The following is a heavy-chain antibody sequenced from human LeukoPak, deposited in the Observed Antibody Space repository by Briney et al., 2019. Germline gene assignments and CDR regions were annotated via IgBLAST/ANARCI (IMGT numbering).Heavy chain of an antibody. D-gene: IGHD3-16*01. CDR1: GGTFSSFS. CDR2: IIPIFGTA. V-gene: IGHV1-69*05. J-gene: IGHJ3*02. CDR3: ARVRGEEDVFDI. Sequence: ASVKVSCKVSGGTFSSFSISWVRQAPGQGLEWMGGIIPIFGTANYAQKFQGRVTITTEESTSTAYMELSSLRSEDTAVYYCARVRGEEDVFDIWGQGTMVTVSS.